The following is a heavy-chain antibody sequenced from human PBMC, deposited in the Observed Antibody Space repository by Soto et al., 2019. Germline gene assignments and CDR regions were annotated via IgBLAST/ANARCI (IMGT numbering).Heavy chain of an antibody. CDR2: IYYSGST. V-gene: IGHV4-30-4*01. CDR3: ARVGSSGWSPDY. D-gene: IGHD6-19*01. J-gene: IGHJ4*02. CDR1: GGSISSGDYY. Sequence: SETLSLTCTVSGGSISSGDYYWSWIRQPPGKGLEWIGYIYYSGSTYYNPSLKSRVTISVDTSKNQFSLKLSSVTAADTAVYYCARVGSSGWSPDYWGRGTLVTVS.